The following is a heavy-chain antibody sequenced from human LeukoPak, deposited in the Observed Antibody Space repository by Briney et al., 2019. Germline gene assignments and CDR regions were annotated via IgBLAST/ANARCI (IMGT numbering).Heavy chain of an antibody. CDR2: ISSSSSYI. CDR1: GFTFSSYS. J-gene: IGHJ4*02. Sequence: GGSLRLSCAASGFTFSSYSMNWVRQAPGKGLGWVSSISSSSSYIYYADSVKGRFTISRDNAKNSLYLQMNSLRAEDTAVYYCARAGPNWNYVGYWGQGTLVTVSS. V-gene: IGHV3-21*01. D-gene: IGHD1-7*01. CDR3: ARAGPNWNYVGY.